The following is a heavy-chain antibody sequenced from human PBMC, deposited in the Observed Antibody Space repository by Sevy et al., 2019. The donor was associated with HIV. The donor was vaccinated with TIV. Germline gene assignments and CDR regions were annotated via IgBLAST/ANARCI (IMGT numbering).Heavy chain of an antibody. CDR2: INQDGSEM. V-gene: IGHV3-7*01. CDR3: ARRYFDL. Sequence: GGSLRLSCAASGFTLNSYWMSWVRQAPGKGPEWVANINQDGSEMYYVDSVKGRFTISRDNAESALYLQMHGLRAEDAATYFCARRYFDLWGQGTVVTVSS. J-gene: IGHJ4*02. CDR1: GFTLNSYW.